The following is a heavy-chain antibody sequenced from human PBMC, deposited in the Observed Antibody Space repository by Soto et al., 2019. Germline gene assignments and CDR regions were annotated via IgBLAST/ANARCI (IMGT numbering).Heavy chain of an antibody. Sequence: QVQLVQSGAEVKKPGSSVKVSCKASGGTFSSYAISWVRQAPGQGLEWMGGIIPILGTANYAQKFQGRVTITADESTSTAYMELSRLRSEDKDVYYCAREEGKEYSYGSYDFDRWGQVTMVTVSS. CDR3: AREEGKEYSYGSYDFDR. CDR2: IIPILGTA. V-gene: IGHV1-69*01. J-gene: IGHJ3*02. CDR1: GGTFSSYA. D-gene: IGHD5-18*01.